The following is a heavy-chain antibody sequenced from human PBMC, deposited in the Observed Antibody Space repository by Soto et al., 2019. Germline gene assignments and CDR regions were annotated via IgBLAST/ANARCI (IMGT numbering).Heavy chain of an antibody. CDR1: GYTFTSYA. Sequence: QVQLVQSGAEVKKPGASVKVSCKASGYTFTSYAMHWVRQAPGQRLEWMGWINAGNGNTKYSQKFQGRVTITRDTSASKAYMELSSLRSEDTAVYYCARSKVFGVVIIYFDYWGQGTLVTVSS. J-gene: IGHJ4*02. D-gene: IGHD3-3*01. CDR3: ARSKVFGVVIIYFDY. CDR2: INAGNGNT. V-gene: IGHV1-3*01.